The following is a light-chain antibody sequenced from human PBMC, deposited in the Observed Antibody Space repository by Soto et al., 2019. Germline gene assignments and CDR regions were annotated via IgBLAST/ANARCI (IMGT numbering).Light chain of an antibody. CDR3: QQSSSIPWT. CDR1: QIINTY. CDR2: GAS. V-gene: IGKV1-39*01. J-gene: IGKJ1*01. Sequence: DIQMTQSPSSLSASVGARVTITCRASQIINTYLHWYQHKPGKAPKLLISGASTLQSGVPARFSGSGSGTEFALTISSLQPEDLATYYCQQSSSIPWTFGPGTKVEIK.